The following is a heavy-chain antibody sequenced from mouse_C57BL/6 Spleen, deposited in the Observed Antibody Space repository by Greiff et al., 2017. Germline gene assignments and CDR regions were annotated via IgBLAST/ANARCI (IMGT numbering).Heavy chain of an antibody. J-gene: IGHJ3*01. CDR2: IYPRSGNT. Sequence: QVQLQQSGAELARPGASVKLSCKASGYTFTSYGISWVKQRTGQGLEWIGEIYPRSGNTYYNEKFKGKATLTADKSSSTAYMELRSLTSEDSAVYFCARLGYYGSRWAWFAYWGQGTLVTVSA. CDR1: GYTFTSYG. V-gene: IGHV1-81*01. D-gene: IGHD1-1*01. CDR3: ARLGYYGSRWAWFAY.